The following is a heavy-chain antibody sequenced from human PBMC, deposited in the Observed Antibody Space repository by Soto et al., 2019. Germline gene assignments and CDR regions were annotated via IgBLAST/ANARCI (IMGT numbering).Heavy chain of an antibody. V-gene: IGHV1-2*02. CDR1: GYTFTDYY. J-gene: IGHJ4*02. CDR3: ARSTTIFGVVIPTSYYFDY. D-gene: IGHD3-3*01. Sequence: ASVKVSCKTSGYTFTDYYVHWVRQAPGQGLEWMGWINPNSGGTNYAQNFQGRVTMTRDTPISTADMELSRLRSDDTAVYYCARSTTIFGVVIPTSYYFDYWGQGTLVTVSS. CDR2: INPNSGGT.